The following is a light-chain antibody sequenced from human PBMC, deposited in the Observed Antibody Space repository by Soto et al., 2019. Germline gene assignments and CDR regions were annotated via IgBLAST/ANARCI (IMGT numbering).Light chain of an antibody. V-gene: IGLV1-44*01. CDR1: SSNIGSNT. CDR3: AAWDDSLNGYV. J-gene: IGLJ1*01. CDR2: SNK. Sequence: QSVLTQPPSASGTPGQRVTISCSGSSSNIGSNTVNWYQRLPGTAPKLLIYSNKQRPSGVPDRFSGSKSGTSASLAISGLQSEDEADYYCAAWDDSLNGYVFGTGTKVTVL.